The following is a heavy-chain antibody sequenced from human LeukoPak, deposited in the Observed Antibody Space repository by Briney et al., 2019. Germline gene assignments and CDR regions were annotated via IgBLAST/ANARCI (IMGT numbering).Heavy chain of an antibody. J-gene: IGHJ5*02. Sequence: ASVKVSCKASGYNFYSYGVSWVRQAPGQGLEWMGWISANSGDTKYAQNLQGRVTLTTDTTTSTVYMELRSLKLDDTAVYYCVRDQGVSRFLEWLLYDWFDTWGQGTLVTVSS. CDR2: ISANSGDT. CDR3: VRDQGVSRFLEWLLYDWFDT. V-gene: IGHV1-18*01. CDR1: GYNFYSYG. D-gene: IGHD3-3*01.